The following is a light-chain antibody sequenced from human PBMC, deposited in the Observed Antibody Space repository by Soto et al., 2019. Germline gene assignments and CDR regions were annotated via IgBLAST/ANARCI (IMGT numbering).Light chain of an antibody. V-gene: IGLV2-11*01. Sequence: QSALTQPRSVSGSPGQSVTISCTGTSSDVGGYNYVSWYQHHPGKAPKLIIYDVSERPSGVPDRFSGSKSGNTASLTISGLQAEDEADYYCCSYAGSYSLYVVGTGTKLTVL. CDR3: CSYAGSYSLYV. CDR1: SSDVGGYNY. CDR2: DVS. J-gene: IGLJ1*01.